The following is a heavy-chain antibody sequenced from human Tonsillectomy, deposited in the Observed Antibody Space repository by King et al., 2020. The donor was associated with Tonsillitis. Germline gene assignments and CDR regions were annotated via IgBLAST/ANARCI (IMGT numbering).Heavy chain of an antibody. CDR3: ARESTTYCGGDCYSGPLDY. CDR1: GGSISSIDYY. D-gene: IGHD2-21*02. CDR2: IYYSGNT. J-gene: IGHJ4*02. V-gene: IGHV4-30-4*01. Sequence: QLQESGPGQVKPSQTLSLTCTVSGGSISSIDYYWSWIRQPPGKGLGWIGYIYYSGNTFYNPSLKSRVTMSVDTSKNQFSLKLSSVTAADTAVYYCARESTTYCGGDCYSGPLDYWGQGTLVTVSS.